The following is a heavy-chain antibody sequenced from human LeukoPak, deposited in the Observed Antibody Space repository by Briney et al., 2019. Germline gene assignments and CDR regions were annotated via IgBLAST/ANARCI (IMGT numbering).Heavy chain of an antibody. CDR3: ARSEGGLAPLDY. Sequence: SETLSLTCTVSGGSISSYYWSWIRQPPGKGLEWIGYIYYSGSTNYNPSLKSRVTMSVDTSKNQFSLKLSSVTAADTAVYYCARSEGGLAPLDYWGQGTLVTVSS. V-gene: IGHV4-59*12. CDR2: IYYSGST. CDR1: GGSISSYY. J-gene: IGHJ4*02. D-gene: IGHD3-16*01.